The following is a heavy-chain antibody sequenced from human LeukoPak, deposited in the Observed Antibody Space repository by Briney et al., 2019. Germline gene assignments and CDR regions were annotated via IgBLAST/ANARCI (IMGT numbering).Heavy chain of an antibody. D-gene: IGHD3-22*01. CDR1: GGSVNNYY. CDR3: AREDSGTSGYVFDP. Sequence: SEILSLTCIVSGGSVNNYYWSWIRQPPGKGLEWIGNVYHSGSTSYNPSLKSRVTISRDTSKNQFSLRLTSVTAADTAVYYCAREDSGTSGYVFDPWGQGTLVTVSS. V-gene: IGHV4-59*02. J-gene: IGHJ5*02. CDR2: VYHSGST.